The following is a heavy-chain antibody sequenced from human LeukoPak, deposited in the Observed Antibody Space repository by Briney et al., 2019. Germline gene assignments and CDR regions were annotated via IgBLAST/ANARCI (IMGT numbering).Heavy chain of an antibody. Sequence: SETLSLTCTVSGGSISSSSYYWGWIRQPPGKGLEWLGSIYYSGSTYYNPSLKSRVTISVDTSKNQFSLKLSSVTAADTAVYYCARVNWELRLYYFDYWGQGTLVTVSS. CDR1: GGSISSSSYY. CDR3: ARVNWELRLYYFDY. CDR2: IYYSGST. V-gene: IGHV4-39*07. J-gene: IGHJ4*02. D-gene: IGHD1-26*01.